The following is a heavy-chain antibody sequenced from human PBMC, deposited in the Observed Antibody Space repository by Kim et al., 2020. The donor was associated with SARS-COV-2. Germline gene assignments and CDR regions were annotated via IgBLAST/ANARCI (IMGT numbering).Heavy chain of an antibody. Sequence: ADSVKGRFTISRDNSKNTLYLQMNSLRAEDTAVYYCAKGLYVVVVAYFDYWGQGTLVTVSS. D-gene: IGHD2-15*01. CDR3: AKGLYVVVVAYFDY. V-gene: IGHV3-30*02. J-gene: IGHJ4*02.